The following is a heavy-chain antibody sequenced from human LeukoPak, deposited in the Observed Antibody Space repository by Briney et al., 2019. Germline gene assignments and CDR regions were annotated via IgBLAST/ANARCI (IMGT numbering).Heavy chain of an antibody. V-gene: IGHV4-39*01. D-gene: IGHD4-17*01. J-gene: IGHJ6*03. Sequence: PSETLSLICTVSGGSISSSSYYWGWIRQPPGKGLEWIGSIYYSGSTYYNPSLKSRVTISVDTSKNQFSLKLSSVTAADTAVYYCARHGYGEHYRYYYYYYMDVWGKGTTVTVSS. CDR2: IYYSGST. CDR1: GGSISSSSYY. CDR3: ARHGYGEHYRYYYYYYMDV.